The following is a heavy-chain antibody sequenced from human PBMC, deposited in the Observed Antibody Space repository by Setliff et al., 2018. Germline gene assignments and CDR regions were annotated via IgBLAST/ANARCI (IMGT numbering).Heavy chain of an antibody. J-gene: IGHJ4*02. CDR3: ARESGYYDSSGYQYYFDY. V-gene: IGHV1-8*01. CDR2: MNPNSGNT. Sequence: ASVKVSCKASGYTFTSYDINWVRQATGQGLEWMGWMNPNSGNTGYAQKLQGRVTMTTDTSTSTAYMELRSLRSEDTAVYYCARESGYYDSSGYQYYFDYWGQGTLVTVSS. D-gene: IGHD3-22*01. CDR1: GYTFTSYD.